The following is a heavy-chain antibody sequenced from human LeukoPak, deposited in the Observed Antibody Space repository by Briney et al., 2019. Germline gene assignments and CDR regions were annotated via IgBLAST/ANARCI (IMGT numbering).Heavy chain of an antibody. CDR1: GGSISSGSYY. Sequence: SQTLSLTCTVSGGSISSGSYYWSWIRQPAGKGLEWIGRIYTSGSTNYNPSLKSRVTISVDTSKNQFSLKLSSVTAADTAVYYCASFGSGWFYYYFDFWGQGTLVTVSS. J-gene: IGHJ4*02. CDR3: ASFGSGWFYYYFDF. V-gene: IGHV4-61*02. CDR2: IYTSGST. D-gene: IGHD2-15*01.